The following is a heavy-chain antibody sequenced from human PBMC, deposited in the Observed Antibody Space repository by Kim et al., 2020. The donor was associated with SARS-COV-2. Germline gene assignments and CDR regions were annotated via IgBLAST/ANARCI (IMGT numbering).Heavy chain of an antibody. CDR2: IDAGGSQE. Sequence: GGSLRLSCVASGFTFSTYWMSWVRQAPGKGLEWVANIDAGGSQEFYVDSVKGRFTISRDNAKNSLYLQMNSLRDDDTAVYYCARDIGRRGIIMVREADPDWGQGTLVTVSS. CDR3: ARDIGRRGIIMVREADPD. V-gene: IGHV3-7*01. CDR1: GFTFSTYW. J-gene: IGHJ4*02. D-gene: IGHD3-10*01.